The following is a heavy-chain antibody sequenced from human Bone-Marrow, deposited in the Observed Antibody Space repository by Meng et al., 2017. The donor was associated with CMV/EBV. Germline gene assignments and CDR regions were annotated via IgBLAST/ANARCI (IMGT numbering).Heavy chain of an antibody. Sequence: VGSLRLSCAASGFTFSSYRMNWVRQAPGKGLEWVSYISSSSSTIYYAVSVKGRFTISRDNAKNSLYLQMNSLRAEDTAVYYCAGEDIVVVPAAIRHYYYYGMDVWGPGTTVPVSS. D-gene: IGHD2-2*01. V-gene: IGHV3-48*04. J-gene: IGHJ6*02. CDR2: ISSSSSTI. CDR3: AGEDIVVVPAAIRHYYYYGMDV. CDR1: GFTFSSYR.